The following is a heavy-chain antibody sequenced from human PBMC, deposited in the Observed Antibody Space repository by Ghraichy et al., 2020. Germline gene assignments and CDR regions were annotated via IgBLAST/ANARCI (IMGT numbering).Heavy chain of an antibody. D-gene: IGHD2-2*01. J-gene: IGHJ6*02. V-gene: IGHV4-34*01. CDR1: GGSFSGYY. CDR3: ARARMPTPIRMDV. CDR2: INHSGST. Sequence: SQTLSLTCAVYGGSFSGYYWSWIRQPPGKGLEWIGEINHSGSTNYNPSLKSRVTISVDTSKNQFSLKLSSVTAADTAVYYCARARMPTPIRMDVWGQGTTVTVSS.